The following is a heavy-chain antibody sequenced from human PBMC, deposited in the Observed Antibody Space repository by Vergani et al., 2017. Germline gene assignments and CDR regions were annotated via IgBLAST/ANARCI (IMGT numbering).Heavy chain of an antibody. Sequence: VQLVQSWAEMKKPGSSVKVSCKSSGANLGRFGFSWVRQAPRQGLEWMGRSVPILDITNYVQVFLGRVSITADKSTGTLYLELSDLRSEDTAMYYCARDRTETTDDAFDIWGQGTLVSVSS. CDR2: SVPILDIT. V-gene: IGHV1-69*09. D-gene: IGHD1-14*01. CDR1: GANLGRFG. CDR3: ARDRTETTDDAFDI. J-gene: IGHJ3*02.